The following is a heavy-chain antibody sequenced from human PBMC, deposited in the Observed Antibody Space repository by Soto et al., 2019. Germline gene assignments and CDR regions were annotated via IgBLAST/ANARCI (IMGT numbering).Heavy chain of an antibody. J-gene: IGHJ6*02. V-gene: IGHV3-7*05. CDR1: GFTFRTYW. Sequence: EVQLVESGGGVVQPGGSLRLSCGASGFTFRTYWLSWVRQVPGKGLEWVANINQDGSEKNYVDSVKGRFTISRDNAKNSLHLQMSSLRAEDTALYYCARDGSTSWYSYDYHGMDVWGQGTTVTVSS. CDR3: ARDGSTSWYSYDYHGMDV. D-gene: IGHD5-18*01. CDR2: INQDGSEK.